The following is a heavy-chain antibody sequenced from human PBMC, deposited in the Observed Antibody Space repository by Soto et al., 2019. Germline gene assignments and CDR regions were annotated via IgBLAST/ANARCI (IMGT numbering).Heavy chain of an antibody. D-gene: IGHD6-6*01. Sequence: GGSLRLSCAASGFTFSSYAMHWVRQAPGKGLEWVAVISYDGSNKYYADSGKGRFTISRDNSKNTLDLQMNSLRAEDTAVSYCARWWKSSSRPPPFDYWGQGTLVTVSS. CDR2: ISYDGSNK. CDR1: GFTFSSYA. J-gene: IGHJ4*02. CDR3: ARWWKSSSRPPPFDY. V-gene: IGHV3-30-3*01.